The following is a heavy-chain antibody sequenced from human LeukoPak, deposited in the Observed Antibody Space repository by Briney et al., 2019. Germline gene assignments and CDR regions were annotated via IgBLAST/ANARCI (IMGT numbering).Heavy chain of an antibody. D-gene: IGHD6-19*01. CDR3: ARPRHSSGRRFDY. Sequence: PAETLSLTCTVSRGSITPYYWTWIRQPPGKGLEWIGYIYYSGSTKYNPSLESRVSISIDTSKNQFSLTLNSVTAADTAIYYCARPRHSSGRRFDYWGQGTLVTVSS. CDR1: RGSITPYY. J-gene: IGHJ4*02. CDR2: IYYSGST. V-gene: IGHV4-59*01.